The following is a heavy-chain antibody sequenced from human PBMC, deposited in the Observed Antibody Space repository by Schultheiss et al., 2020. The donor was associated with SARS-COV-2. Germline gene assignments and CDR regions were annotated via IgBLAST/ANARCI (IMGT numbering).Heavy chain of an antibody. V-gene: IGHV3-23*01. CDR1: GFTFSSYG. D-gene: IGHD5-18*01. J-gene: IGHJ6*02. CDR3: AKGLAFGYGYNYYAMDV. CDR2: ISGSGGST. Sequence: GGSLRLSCAASGFTFSSYGMHWVRQAPGKGLEWVSAISGSGGSTYYANFAKGRFTISRDNSKSTLFLQMNGLRADDTAVYCCAKGLAFGYGYNYYAMDVWVQGTTVTDTS.